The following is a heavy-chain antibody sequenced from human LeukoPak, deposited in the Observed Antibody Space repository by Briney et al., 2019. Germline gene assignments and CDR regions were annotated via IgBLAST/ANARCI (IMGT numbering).Heavy chain of an antibody. Sequence: SETLSLTCSVSGGSISSYYWSWIRRPPGKGLEWIGYIYYTGSTNYNPSLKSRVTISVDTSKNQFSLKLSSVTAADTAVYYCARDPGWFDYWGRGTLVTVSS. CDR1: GGSISSYY. J-gene: IGHJ4*02. CDR2: IYYTGST. V-gene: IGHV4-59*01. D-gene: IGHD5-24*01. CDR3: ARDPGWFDY.